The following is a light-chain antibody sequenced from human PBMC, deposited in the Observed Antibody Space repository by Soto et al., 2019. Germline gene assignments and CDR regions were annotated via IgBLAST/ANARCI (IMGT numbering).Light chain of an antibody. J-gene: IGLJ1*01. CDR3: QSYDSSLSAHYV. Sequence: QSVLTQPPSVSGAPGQRVTISCTGSSSNIGATYDVQWYQQLPGTAPKLLIYGNSNRPSGVPDRFSGSKSGTSASLAITGLQADDEADYYCQSYDSSLSAHYVFGPVTKVTVL. CDR1: SSNIGATYD. V-gene: IGLV1-40*01. CDR2: GNS.